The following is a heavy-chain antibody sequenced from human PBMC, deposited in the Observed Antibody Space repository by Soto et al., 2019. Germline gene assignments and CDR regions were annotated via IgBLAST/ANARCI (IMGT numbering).Heavy chain of an antibody. J-gene: IGHJ6*02. CDR1: GFTFSSYS. D-gene: IGHD6-19*01. CDR2: ISSSSSYI. V-gene: IGHV3-21*01. Sequence: GSLRLSCAASGFTFSSYSMNWVRQAPGKGLEWVSSISSSSSYIYYADSVKGRFTISRDNAKNSLYLQMNSLRAEDTAVYYCARDWKAVAGFPYYYYGMDVWGQGTTVTVSS. CDR3: ARDWKAVAGFPYYYYGMDV.